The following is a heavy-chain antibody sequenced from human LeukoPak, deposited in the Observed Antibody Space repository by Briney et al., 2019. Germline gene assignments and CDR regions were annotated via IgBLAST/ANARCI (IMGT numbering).Heavy chain of an antibody. CDR2: IYSGGST. D-gene: IGHD3-10*01. J-gene: IGHJ4*02. Sequence: GGSLRLSCAASGFSVSSNYMSWVRQAPGKGLEWVSVIYSGGSTYYADSAKGRFTISRHNSKNTLYLQMNSLRAEDTAVYYCASHDYFVSGSYMYWGQGTLVTVSS. CDR1: GFSVSSNY. CDR3: ASHDYFVSGSYMY. V-gene: IGHV3-53*04.